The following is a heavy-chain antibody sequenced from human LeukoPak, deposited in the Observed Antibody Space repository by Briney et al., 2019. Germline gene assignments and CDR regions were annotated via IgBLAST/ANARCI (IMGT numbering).Heavy chain of an antibody. CDR1: GYTFTGYY. CDR2: INPNSGGT. V-gene: IGHV1-2*02. D-gene: IGHD3-3*01. CDR3: ARDSVVGIFGVVSHLLFDY. J-gene: IGHJ4*02. Sequence: GASVKVSCKASGYTFTGYYMHWVRQAPGQGLEWMGWINPNSGGTNYAQKFQGRVTMTRDTSISTAYMELSRLRSDDTAVYYCARDSVVGIFGVVSHLLFDYWGQGTLVTVSS.